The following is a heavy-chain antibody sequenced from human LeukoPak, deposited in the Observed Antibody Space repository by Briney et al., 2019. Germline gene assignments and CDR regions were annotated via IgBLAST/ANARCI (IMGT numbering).Heavy chain of an antibody. CDR3: ARQVQLWLIHYYYGMDV. Sequence: PGGSLRLSCAASGFTFSSYAMHWVRQAPGKGLEWVAVIPYDGSNKYYADSVKGRFTISRDNSKNTLYLQMNSLRAEDTAVYYCARQVQLWLIHYYYGMDVWGQGTTVTVSS. CDR1: GFTFSSYA. V-gene: IGHV3-30-3*01. D-gene: IGHD5-18*01. J-gene: IGHJ6*02. CDR2: IPYDGSNK.